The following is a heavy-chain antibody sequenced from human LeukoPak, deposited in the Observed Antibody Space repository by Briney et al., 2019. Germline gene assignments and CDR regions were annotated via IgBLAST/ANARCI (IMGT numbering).Heavy chain of an antibody. V-gene: IGHV1-2*02. J-gene: IGHJ6*02. CDR1: GYTFTGYY. CDR2: INPNSGGT. CDR3: ATAFGLLQDIVVAPAAIFYYYYGMDV. D-gene: IGHD2-2*02. Sequence: ASVKVSCKASGYTFTGYYMHWMRQAPGQGLEWMGWINPNSGGTNYAQKFQGRVTMSRDTSISTAYMELSRLTSDDTAVYYCATAFGLLQDIVVAPAAIFYYYYGMDVWGQGTTVTVSS.